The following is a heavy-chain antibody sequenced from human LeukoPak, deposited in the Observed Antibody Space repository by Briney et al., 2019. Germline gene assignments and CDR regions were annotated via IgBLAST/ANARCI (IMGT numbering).Heavy chain of an antibody. CDR2: ISYDGSNK. D-gene: IGHD3-3*01. J-gene: IGHJ4*02. CDR1: GFTFSSYA. V-gene: IGHV3-30*04. Sequence: GGSLRLSCAASGFTFSSYATHWVRQAPGKGLEWVAVISYDGSNKYYADSVKGRFTISRDNSKNTLYLQMNRLGAEDTAVYYCARDSPRSGWNEYYFDYWGQGTLVTVSS. CDR3: ARDSPRSGWNEYYFDY.